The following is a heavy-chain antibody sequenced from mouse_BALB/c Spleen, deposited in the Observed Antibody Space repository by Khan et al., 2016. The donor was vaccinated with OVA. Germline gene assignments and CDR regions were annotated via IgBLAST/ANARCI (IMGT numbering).Heavy chain of an antibody. V-gene: IGHV2-6-4*01. CDR1: GFSLSRYN. J-gene: IGHJ4*01. CDR2: IWGGGNT. CDR3: ARTYYRYDGYYAMDY. Sequence: QVQLKQSGPGLVAPSQSLSITCTVSGFSLSRYNVHWVRQPPGKGLAWLGMIWGGGNTDYNSALKSRLTISKDNSKSQVFLKRNSLQTDDTAMYYGARTYYRYDGYYAMDYWGQGTSVTVSS. D-gene: IGHD2-14*01.